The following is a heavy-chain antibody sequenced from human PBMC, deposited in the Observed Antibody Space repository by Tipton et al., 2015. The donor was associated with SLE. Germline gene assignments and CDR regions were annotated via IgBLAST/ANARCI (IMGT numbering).Heavy chain of an antibody. CDR3: ARARITIFGEGNYFDY. D-gene: IGHD3-3*01. CDR1: GGSISSYY. Sequence: TLSLTCTVSGGSISSYYWSWIRQPPGKGLEWIGYIYTSGSTNYNPSLKSRVTISVDTSKNQFSLKLSSVTAADTAVYYCARARITIFGEGNYFDYWGQGTLVTVSS. CDR2: IYTSGST. V-gene: IGHV4-4*09. J-gene: IGHJ4*02.